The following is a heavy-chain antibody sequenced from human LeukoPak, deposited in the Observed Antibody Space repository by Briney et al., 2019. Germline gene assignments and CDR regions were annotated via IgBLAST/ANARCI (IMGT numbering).Heavy chain of an antibody. J-gene: IGHJ4*02. Sequence: ASVKVSCKASGYTFTGYYMQWVRQAPGQGLEWMGWINPNSGGTNYAQKFQGRVTMTKDTSISTAYMELSRLRSDDTALYYCARGAPRYDFWSGYYTEVDYWGQGTRVTVSS. D-gene: IGHD3-3*01. CDR1: GYTFTGYY. CDR2: INPNSGGT. V-gene: IGHV1-2*02. CDR3: ARGAPRYDFWSGYYTEVDY.